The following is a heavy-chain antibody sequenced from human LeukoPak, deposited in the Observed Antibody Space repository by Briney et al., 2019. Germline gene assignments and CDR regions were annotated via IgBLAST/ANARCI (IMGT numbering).Heavy chain of an antibody. CDR1: GYTFTSYA. V-gene: IGHV1-3*01. D-gene: IGHD2-2*01. CDR2: INAGNGNT. J-gene: IGHJ5*02. Sequence: ASVKVSCKASGYTFTSYAMHWVRQAPGQRLEWMGWINAGNGNTKYSQKFQGRVTITRDTSASTAYMELSSLRSEDTAVYYCARGRYCSSTSCYNWSDPWGQGTLVTVSS. CDR3: ARGRYCSSTSCYNWSDP.